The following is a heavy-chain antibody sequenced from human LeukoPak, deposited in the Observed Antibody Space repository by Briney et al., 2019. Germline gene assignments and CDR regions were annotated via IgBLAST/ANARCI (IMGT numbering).Heavy chain of an antibody. CDR1: GFPFINYG. CDR2: ISNDGDT. V-gene: IGHV3-53*01. J-gene: IGHJ4*02. Sequence: GGTLRLSCTASGFPFINYGMSWVRQAPGKGLECVSVISNDGDTYYADSVKGRFTISRDTSKNTVSLQMNSLRAEDTAVYYCAGDKTTGGWYEFDYWGQGTLVTVSS. CDR3: AGDKTTGGWYEFDY. D-gene: IGHD6-19*01.